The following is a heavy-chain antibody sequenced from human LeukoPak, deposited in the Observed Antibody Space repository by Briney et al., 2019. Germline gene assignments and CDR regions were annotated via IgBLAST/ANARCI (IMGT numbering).Heavy chain of an antibody. J-gene: IGHJ6*02. CDR2: ISGSGGNT. V-gene: IGHV3-23*01. Sequence: GGSLRLSCVASGFTFNKYDMSWVRQAPGKGLEWVSSISGSGGNTYYADSVKGRFTISRDNSKNTLFLQMNSLRAEDTAVYYCAKVPSIYYGMDVWGQGTTVTVSS. CDR3: AKVPSIYYGMDV. CDR1: GFTFNKYD.